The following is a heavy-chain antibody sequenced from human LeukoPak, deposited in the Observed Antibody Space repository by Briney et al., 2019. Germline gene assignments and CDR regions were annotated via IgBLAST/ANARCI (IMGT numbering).Heavy chain of an antibody. CDR1: GYTFTSYD. J-gene: IGHJ4*02. Sequence: ASVKVSCKTSGYTFTSYDIHWVRQAPGRGLEWMGWMNPTSDHSGYAQRFQGRVTMTKNTSIRTAFMELSSLRSEDTAVYYCARSEWSVVPASARLEIWGQGTLVTVPS. V-gene: IGHV1-8*01. D-gene: IGHD2-2*01. CDR2: MNPTSDHS. CDR3: ARSEWSVVPASARLEI.